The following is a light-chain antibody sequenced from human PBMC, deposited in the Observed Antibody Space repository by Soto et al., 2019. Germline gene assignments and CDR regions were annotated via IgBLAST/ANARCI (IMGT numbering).Light chain of an antibody. V-gene: IGLV4-69*01. J-gene: IGLJ1*01. CDR3: QTWGTGIHV. Sequence: QLVLTQSHSASTSLGASVKLTCTLSSGDSSDAIAWHQQQPEKGPRYLMKLNSDGSHSKGDGIPDRFSGSSSGAERYLIISSLQSEDEADYYCQTWGTGIHVFGTGTKLTVL. CDR2: LNSDGSH. CDR1: SGDSSDA.